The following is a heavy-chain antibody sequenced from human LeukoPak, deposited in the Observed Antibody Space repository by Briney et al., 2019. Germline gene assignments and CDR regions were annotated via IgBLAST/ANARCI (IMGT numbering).Heavy chain of an antibody. CDR2: IYHSGST. D-gene: IGHD3-10*01. CDR1: GGSISSSNW. CDR3: ALSVGFGELSGYYFDY. V-gene: IGHV4-4*02. J-gene: IGHJ4*02. Sequence: SETLSLTCAVSGGSISSSNWWSWVRQPPGKGLEWIGEIYHSGSTNYNPSLKSRVTISVDKSKNQFSLKLSSVTAADTAVYYCALSVGFGELSGYYFDYWGQGTLVTVSS.